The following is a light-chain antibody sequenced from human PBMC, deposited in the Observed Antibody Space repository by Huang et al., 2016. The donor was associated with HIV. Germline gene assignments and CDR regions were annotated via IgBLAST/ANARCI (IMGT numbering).Light chain of an antibody. CDR2: GVS. V-gene: IGKV3-15*01. CDR1: RSISGN. Sequence: EIVMTQSPATLSVSPGQRVTLSCRASRSISGNLAWFHLKVGQSPRLLIYGVSTRATGVPARFSGSGSGTDFTLNITSLQFEDFATYYCQQYNSGCTFGQGTKLDIK. J-gene: IGKJ2*02. CDR3: QQYNSGCT.